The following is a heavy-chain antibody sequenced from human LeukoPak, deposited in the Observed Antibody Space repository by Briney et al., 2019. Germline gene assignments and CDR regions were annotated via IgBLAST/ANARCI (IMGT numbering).Heavy chain of an antibody. V-gene: IGHV4-31*03. CDR3: ARHSDHYYDRKFDP. CDR1: GGSISSGGYY. D-gene: IGHD3-22*01. Sequence: SETLSLTCTVSGGSISSGGYYWSWIRQHPGKGLEWIGYIYYSGSTYYNPSLKSRVTISVDTSKNQFSLKLSSVTAADTAVYYCARHSDHYYDRKFDPWGQGTLVTVSS. CDR2: IYYSGST. J-gene: IGHJ5*02.